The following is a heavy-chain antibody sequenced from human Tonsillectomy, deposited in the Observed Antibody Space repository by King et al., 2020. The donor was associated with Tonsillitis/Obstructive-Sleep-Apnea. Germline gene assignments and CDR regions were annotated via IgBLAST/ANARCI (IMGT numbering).Heavy chain of an antibody. CDR1: GFTFCSYG. CDR2: IWYDGSNK. D-gene: IGHD1-7*01. J-gene: IGHJ6*02. CDR3: ARGITGTTLSYYYGIDV. Sequence: QLVESGGGVVQPGRSLRLSCAASGFTFCSYGMHWVRQAPGKGLEWVAVIWYDGSNKYYGDSLKGRFTISRDNSKNTLYLQMNSLRAEDTAVYYCARGITGTTLSYYYGIDVWGQGTTVTVSS. V-gene: IGHV3-33*01.